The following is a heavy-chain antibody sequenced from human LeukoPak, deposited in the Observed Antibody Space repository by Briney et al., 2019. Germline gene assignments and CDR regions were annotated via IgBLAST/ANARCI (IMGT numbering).Heavy chain of an antibody. CDR1: GESFTNYY. CDR2: INHSGST. J-gene: IGHJ5*02. V-gene: IGHV4-34*01. CDR3: ARGNSCIAYFGVVTQSNWFDP. Sequence: PSETLALTCAVSGESFTNYYWNWIRQPPGKGLEWIGEINHSGSTNYNPSLKSRVTISVDTSKNQFSVKLSSVTAADTAVYYCARGNSCIAYFGVVTQSNWFDPWGQGTLVTVSS. D-gene: IGHD3-3*01.